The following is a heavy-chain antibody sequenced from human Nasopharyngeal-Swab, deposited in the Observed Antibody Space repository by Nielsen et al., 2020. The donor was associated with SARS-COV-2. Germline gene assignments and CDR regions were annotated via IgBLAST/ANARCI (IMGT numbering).Heavy chain of an antibody. CDR3: ARVGAADCSSTSCYAGVSWDYGMDV. CDR2: MNPNSGNT. Sequence: ASVKVSCKASGYTFTSYDINWVRQATGQGLEWMGWMNPNSGNTGYAQKFQGRVTMTRNTSISTAYMELSSLRSGDTAVYYCARVGAADCSSTSCYAGVSWDYGMDVWGQGTTVTVSS. J-gene: IGHJ6*02. V-gene: IGHV1-8*01. CDR1: GYTFTSYD. D-gene: IGHD2-2*01.